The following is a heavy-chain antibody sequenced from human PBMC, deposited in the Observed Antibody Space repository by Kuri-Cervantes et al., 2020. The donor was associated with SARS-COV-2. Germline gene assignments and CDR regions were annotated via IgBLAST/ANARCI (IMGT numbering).Heavy chain of an antibody. CDR1: GYTFTGYY. J-gene: IGHJ3*02. Sequence: ASVKVSCKASGYTFTGYYMHWVRQAPGQGLEWMGWINPNSGGTNYAQKFQGRVTMTRDTSISTAYMELSSLRSDDTAVYYCARDSGDWNPGGFDIWGQGTMVTVSS. CDR2: INPNSGGT. CDR3: ARDSGDWNPGGFDI. D-gene: IGHD1-1*01. V-gene: IGHV1-2*02.